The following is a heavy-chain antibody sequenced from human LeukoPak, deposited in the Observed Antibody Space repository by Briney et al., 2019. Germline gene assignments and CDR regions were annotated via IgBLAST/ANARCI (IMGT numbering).Heavy chain of an antibody. Sequence: PGGSLRLSCAASGFTLTDNYMSWIRQAPGKGLEWVAYISNVGNIIYYADSVKGRFTISRDNSKNTLYLQMSSLRTEDTAVYYYANDRVNYFYNYGMDVWGQGTTVTVSS. D-gene: IGHD1-1*01. J-gene: IGHJ6*02. CDR3: ANDRVNYFYNYGMDV. CDR2: ISNVGNII. V-gene: IGHV3-11*04. CDR1: GFTLTDNY.